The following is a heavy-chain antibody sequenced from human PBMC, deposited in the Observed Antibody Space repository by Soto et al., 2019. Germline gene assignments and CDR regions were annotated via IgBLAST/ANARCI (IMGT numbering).Heavy chain of an antibody. D-gene: IGHD5-12*01. Sequence: PSETLSLTCTVSGGPVSSGSYYWSWIRQPPGKGLEWIGYIYYSGSTNYNPSLKSRVTISVDTSKNQFSLKLSSVTAADTAVYYCVLYSGYDYNSGWFDPWGQGTLVTVSS. V-gene: IGHV4-61*01. CDR2: IYYSGST. J-gene: IGHJ5*02. CDR1: GGPVSSGSYY. CDR3: VLYSGYDYNSGWFDP.